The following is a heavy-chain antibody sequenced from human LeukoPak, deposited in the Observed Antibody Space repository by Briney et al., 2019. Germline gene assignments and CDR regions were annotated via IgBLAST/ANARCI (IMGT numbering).Heavy chain of an antibody. CDR1: GFTFSSYW. D-gene: IGHD3-22*01. V-gene: IGHV3-7*01. CDR2: IKQDGSEK. J-gene: IGHJ5*02. Sequence: GGSLRLSCVASGFTFSSYWMSWVRQAPGKGLEWVANIKQDGSEKYYVDSVKGRFTISRDNAKNSLYLQMNSLRAEDTAVYYCAREDSRQNWFDPWGQGTLVTVSS. CDR3: AREDSRQNWFDP.